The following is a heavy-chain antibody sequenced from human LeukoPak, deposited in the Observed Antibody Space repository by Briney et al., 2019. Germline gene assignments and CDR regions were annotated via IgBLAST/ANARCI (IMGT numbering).Heavy chain of an antibody. J-gene: IGHJ3*02. Sequence: GESLTISWKASGYSFTNYWIAWVRQTPGTGLEWMGTIYPGDSEARYSPSFQGQVTLSVDRSITTAYLQWPSLKASDTAIYYCARPYSTGIRDAYDMWGQGTMVIVSS. D-gene: IGHD2-8*02. CDR1: GYSFTNYW. CDR2: IYPGDSEA. V-gene: IGHV5-51*01. CDR3: ARPYSTGIRDAYDM.